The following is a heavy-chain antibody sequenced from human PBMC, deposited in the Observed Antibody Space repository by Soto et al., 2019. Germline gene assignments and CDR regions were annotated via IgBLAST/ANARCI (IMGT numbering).Heavy chain of an antibody. D-gene: IGHD3-9*01. CDR2: IYWDDDK. V-gene: IGHV2-5*02. J-gene: IGHJ5*02. CDR1: GFSLSTSGEG. Sequence: QITLKESGPTLVKPTQTLTLTCTFSGFSLSTSGEGVGWIRQPPGKALEWLALIYWDDDKRYSPSLKSRLTITKDTSKNQVVLTMTNMDPVDTATYYCAHSGYDILTGYYRLNWFDPWGQGTLVTVSS. CDR3: AHSGYDILTGYYRLNWFDP.